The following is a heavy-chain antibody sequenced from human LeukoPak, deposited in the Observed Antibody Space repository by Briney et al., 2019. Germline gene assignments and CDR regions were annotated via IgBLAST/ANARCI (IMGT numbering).Heavy chain of an antibody. CDR3: ARTREDSSSWYFRWFDP. CDR1: GGTFSSYA. V-gene: IGHV1-69*05. J-gene: IGHJ5*02. D-gene: IGHD6-13*01. Sequence: SVKVSCKASGGTFSSYAISWVRQAPGQGLEWMGGIIPIFGTANYAQKFQGRVTITTDESTSTAYMELSSLRSEDTAVYYRARTREDSSSWYFRWFDPWGQGTLVTVSS. CDR2: IIPIFGTA.